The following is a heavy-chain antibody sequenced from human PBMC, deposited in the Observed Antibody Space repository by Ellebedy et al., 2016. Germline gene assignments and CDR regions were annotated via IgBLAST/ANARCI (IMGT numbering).Heavy chain of an antibody. Sequence: GESLKISXAGSGFTFSDYYMNWIRQAPGKGLEWVAYISSSSRSTNYADSVTGRFAISRDNVRKSLYLELNSLRAEDTAVYYCASGRRWLQLDYWGQGTLVTVSS. V-gene: IGHV3-11*06. CDR3: ASGRRWLQLDY. CDR2: ISSSSRST. D-gene: IGHD5-24*01. J-gene: IGHJ4*02. CDR1: GFTFSDYY.